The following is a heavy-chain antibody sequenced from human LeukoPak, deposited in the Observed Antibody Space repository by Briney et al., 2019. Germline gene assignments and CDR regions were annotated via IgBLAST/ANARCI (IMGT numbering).Heavy chain of an antibody. Sequence: PSETLSLTCTLSGGSISSIGYYWRWIRQPPGKGLEWIGYIYYSGSTNYNPSLKSRVTISVDTSKNQFSLKLSSVTAADTAVYYCARTLDYAPSYFDYWGQGTLVTVSS. CDR2: IYYSGST. V-gene: IGHV4-61*08. J-gene: IGHJ4*02. D-gene: IGHD4-17*01. CDR3: ARTLDYAPSYFDY. CDR1: GGSISSIGYY.